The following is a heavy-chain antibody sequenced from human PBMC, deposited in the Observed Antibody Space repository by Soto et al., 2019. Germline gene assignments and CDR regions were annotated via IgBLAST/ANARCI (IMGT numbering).Heavy chain of an antibody. V-gene: IGHV3-53*02. Sequence: EVQVVETGGGLIQPGGSLRLSCAASGFTVGSRYMAWVRQAPGKGLDWVSTIYTPGSTYYADSVKGRFTISRDNPRNTVALQTTSLGAQDTAVYYCARGLVGSTTSFYYWGQGTLVTVS. J-gene: IGHJ4*02. CDR3: ARGLVGSTTSFYY. CDR1: GFTVGSRY. D-gene: IGHD1-26*01. CDR2: IYTPGST.